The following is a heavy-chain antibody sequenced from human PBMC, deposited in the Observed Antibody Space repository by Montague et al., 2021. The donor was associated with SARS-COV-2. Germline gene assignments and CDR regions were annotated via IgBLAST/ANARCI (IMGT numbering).Heavy chain of an antibody. Sequence: SLRLSCAASGFTFTDYYMSWVRQAPGKGLEWLSYISSTSTYTNCADSVKGRFTISRDNAKSSLYLQMNSLRAEDTAVYYCASGNCSSSRCYAVGSALDSWGQGTMVTVSS. CDR3: ASGNCSSSRCYAVGSALDS. V-gene: IGHV3-11*03. CDR1: GFTFTDYY. CDR2: ISSTSTYT. J-gene: IGHJ3*02. D-gene: IGHD2-2*03.